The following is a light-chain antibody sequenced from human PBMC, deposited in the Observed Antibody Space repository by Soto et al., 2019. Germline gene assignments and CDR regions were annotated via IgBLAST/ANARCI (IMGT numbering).Light chain of an antibody. CDR3: QQRSTS. CDR1: QSVSSY. V-gene: IGKV3-11*01. J-gene: IGKJ5*01. CDR2: DAS. Sequence: ENVLTQFPGTLSLSPGERATLSCRASQSVSSYLAWYQQKPGQAPRLLIYDASNRATGIPARFSGSGSGTDFTLTISSLEPEDFAVYYCQQRSTSFGQGTRLAI.